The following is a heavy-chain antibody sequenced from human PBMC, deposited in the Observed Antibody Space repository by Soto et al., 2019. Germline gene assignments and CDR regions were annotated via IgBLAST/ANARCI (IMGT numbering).Heavy chain of an antibody. CDR3: AKRFSSSSFDY. J-gene: IGHJ4*02. D-gene: IGHD6-6*01. V-gene: IGHV3-30*18. CDR1: GFTFSSYG. CDR2: ISYDGSNK. Sequence: QVQLVESGGGVVQPGRSLRLSCAASGFTFSSYGMHWVRQAPGKGLEWVAVISYDGSNKYYADSVKGRFTISRDNSKNTLYLQMNSLRAEDTAVYYCAKRFSSSSFDYWGQGTLVTVSS.